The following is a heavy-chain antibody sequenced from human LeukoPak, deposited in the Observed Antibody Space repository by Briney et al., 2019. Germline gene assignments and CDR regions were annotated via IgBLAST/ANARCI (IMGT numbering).Heavy chain of an antibody. Sequence: PSGGSLRLSCAASGFTFSSYSMNWVRQAPGKGLEWVSYISSSSSTIYYADSVKGRFTISRDNAKNSLYLQMNSLRAEDTAVYYCARDSGVGPCLFCSGFDIWGQGTMVTVSS. CDR3: ARDSGVGPCLFCSGFDI. CDR2: ISSSSSTI. V-gene: IGHV3-48*01. D-gene: IGHD2-15*01. J-gene: IGHJ3*02. CDR1: GFTFSSYS.